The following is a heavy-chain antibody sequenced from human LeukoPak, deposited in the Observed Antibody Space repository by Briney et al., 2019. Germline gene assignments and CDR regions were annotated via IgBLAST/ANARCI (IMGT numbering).Heavy chain of an antibody. J-gene: IGHJ4*02. CDR2: INHSRST. CDR3: ARLRWLVRSYFDY. Sequence: SETLSLTCAVYGGSFSGYSWGWIRQPPGKGLRWFGEINHSRSTNYNPSLKSRVTISVDTSKNQFSLKLSSVTAADTAVYYCARLRWLVRSYFDYWGQGTLVTVSS. CDR1: GGSFSGYS. V-gene: IGHV4-34*01. D-gene: IGHD6-19*01.